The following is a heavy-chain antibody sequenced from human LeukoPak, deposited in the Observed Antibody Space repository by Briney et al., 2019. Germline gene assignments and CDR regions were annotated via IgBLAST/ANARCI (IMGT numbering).Heavy chain of an antibody. CDR2: ISSNGGST. Sequence: GGSLRLSCSASGFTFSSYAMHWVRRAPGKGLEYVSAISSNGGSTYYADSVKGRFTISRDNSKNTLYLQMSSLRAEDTAVYYCVKDLGYYYDSSGYPEDYWGQGTLVTVSS. CDR3: VKDLGYYYDSSGYPEDY. V-gene: IGHV3-64D*06. CDR1: GFTFSSYA. J-gene: IGHJ4*02. D-gene: IGHD3-22*01.